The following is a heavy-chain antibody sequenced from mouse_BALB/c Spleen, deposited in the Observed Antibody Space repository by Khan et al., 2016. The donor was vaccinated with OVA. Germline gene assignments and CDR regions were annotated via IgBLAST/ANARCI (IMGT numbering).Heavy chain of an antibody. CDR2: INSGSSTI. D-gene: IGHD4-1*01. Sequence: EVKLVESGGGLVQPGGSRKLSCAASGFTFSSFGMHWVRQAPEKGLEWVAYINSGSSTIYYADPLKGRFTISRDNPKNTLFLQMTSLRSEDTAMYYCARGNWAYWGQGTTLTVSS. V-gene: IGHV5-17*02. J-gene: IGHJ2*01. CDR3: ARGNWAY. CDR1: GFTFSSFG.